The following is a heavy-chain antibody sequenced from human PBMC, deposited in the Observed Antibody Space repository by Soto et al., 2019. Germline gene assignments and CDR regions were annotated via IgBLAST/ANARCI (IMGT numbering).Heavy chain of an antibody. CDR2: ITPIFGTA. CDR1: GGTFSSYA. Sequence: QVQLVQSGAEVKKPGSSVKVSCKASGGTFSSYAISWVRQAPGQGLEWMGGITPIFGTANYAQKFQGRVTISADESTSTAYMEVSSLGSEDTAVDYCAQGYGICGSGYTPSDGERPGQYCYGMDVWGQGTTVTVSS. D-gene: IGHD2-15*01. V-gene: IGHV1-69*12. J-gene: IGHJ6*02. CDR3: AQGYGICGSGYTPSDGERPGQYCYGMDV.